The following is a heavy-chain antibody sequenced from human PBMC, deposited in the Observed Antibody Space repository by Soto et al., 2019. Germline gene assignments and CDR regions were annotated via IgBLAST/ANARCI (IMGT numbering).Heavy chain of an antibody. J-gene: IGHJ6*03. D-gene: IGHD1-7*01. CDR1: GLTFSNHG. CDR3: ARHRGTIDHYYMDV. V-gene: IGHV3-33*01. CDR2: IWDDGSNK. Sequence: QVQLVESGGGVVQPGRSLRLSCAASGLTFSNHGMHWVRQAPGKGLEWVAVIWDDGSNKYHADSVKGRFTISRDNSKGILYLQMDSLRAEDTAVYYSARHRGTIDHYYMDVWGKGTTVTVSS.